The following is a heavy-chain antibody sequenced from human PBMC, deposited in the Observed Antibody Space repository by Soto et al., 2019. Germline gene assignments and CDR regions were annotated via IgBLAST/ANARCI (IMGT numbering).Heavy chain of an antibody. V-gene: IGHV6-1*01. CDR3: AISIGGWYSSGWYNY. CDR1: GDSVSSNRAA. D-gene: IGHD6-19*01. Sequence: SQTLSLTCAISGDSVSSNRAAWNWIRQSPSRGLEWLGRTYYRSKWYNDYAVSVKSRITINPDTSKNQFSLQLNSVTPEDTAVYYCAISIGGWYSSGWYNYWGQGTLVTVSS. J-gene: IGHJ4*02. CDR2: TYYRSKWYN.